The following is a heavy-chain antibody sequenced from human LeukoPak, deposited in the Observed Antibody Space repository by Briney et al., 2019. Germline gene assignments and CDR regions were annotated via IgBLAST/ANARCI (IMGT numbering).Heavy chain of an antibody. V-gene: IGHV3-9*01. Sequence: PGRSLRLSCAASGFTFDDYAMHWVRQAPGKGLEWVSGISWNSGSIGYADSVKGRFTISRDNAKNSLYLQMNSLRAEDTALYYCAKSGSWGVDEGEMDYWGQGTLVTVSS. D-gene: IGHD6-25*01. J-gene: IGHJ4*02. CDR1: GFTFDDYA. CDR3: AKSGSWGVDEGEMDY. CDR2: ISWNSGSI.